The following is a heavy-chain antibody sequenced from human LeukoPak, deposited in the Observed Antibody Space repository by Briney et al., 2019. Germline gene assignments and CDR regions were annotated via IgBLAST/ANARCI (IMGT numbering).Heavy chain of an antibody. D-gene: IGHD3-22*01. CDR3: AKGVNYYDSSGPNWFDP. V-gene: IGHV3-23*01. CDR1: GFTFSIYA. J-gene: IGHJ5*02. CDR2: ISGSGVST. Sequence: PGGSLRLSCAASGFTFSIYAMSWVRQAPGKGLEWVSYISGSGVSTYYADSVKGHFTISRDNSKNTLYLQMNTLRAEDTAVYYCAKGVNYYDSSGPNWFDPWGQGTLVTVSS.